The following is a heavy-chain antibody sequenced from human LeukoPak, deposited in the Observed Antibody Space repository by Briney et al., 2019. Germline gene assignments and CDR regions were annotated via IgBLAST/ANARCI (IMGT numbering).Heavy chain of an antibody. D-gene: IGHD5-18*01. CDR3: ARDNTAMAPDY. V-gene: IGHV3-21*01. J-gene: IGHJ4*02. CDR1: GFTFSSYS. CDR2: ISSSSSYI. Sequence: GGPLRLSCAASGFTFSSYSMNWVRQAPGKGLEWVSSISSSSSYIYYADSVKGRFTISRDNAKNSLYLQMNSLRAEDTAVYYCARDNTAMAPDYWGQGTLVTVSS.